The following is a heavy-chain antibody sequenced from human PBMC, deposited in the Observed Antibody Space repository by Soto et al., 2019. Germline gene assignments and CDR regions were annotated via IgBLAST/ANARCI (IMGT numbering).Heavy chain of an antibody. CDR1: GYRFSSYW. D-gene: IGHD2-8*01. CDR3: ARQGSNGAYYYYGMDV. Sequence: GESLKISCKGSGYRFSSYWIAWVRQMPGKGLEWMGIIYPGDSDTRYSPSFQGQVTFSVDKSDNTAYLQWSSLKASDTAMYYCARQGSNGAYYYYGMDVWGQGTAVTVSS. V-gene: IGHV5-51*01. J-gene: IGHJ6*02. CDR2: IYPGDSDT.